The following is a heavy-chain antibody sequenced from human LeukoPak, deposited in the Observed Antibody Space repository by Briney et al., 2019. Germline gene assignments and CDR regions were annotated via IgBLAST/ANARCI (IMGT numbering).Heavy chain of an antibody. CDR3: ARGIRSSTSKRGNWFDP. D-gene: IGHD2-2*01. Sequence: GASVKVSCKASGYTFTGYSMHWVRQAPGQGLEWMGIINPSGGSTSYAQKFQGRVTMTRDTSTSTVYMELSSLRSEDTAVYYCARGIRSSTSKRGNWFDPWGQGTLVTVSS. CDR1: GYTFTGYS. V-gene: IGHV1-46*01. J-gene: IGHJ5*02. CDR2: INPSGGST.